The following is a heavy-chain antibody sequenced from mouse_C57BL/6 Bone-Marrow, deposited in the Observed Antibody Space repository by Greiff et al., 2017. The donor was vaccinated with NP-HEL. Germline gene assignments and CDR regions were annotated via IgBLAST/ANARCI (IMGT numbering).Heavy chain of an antibody. Sequence: DVKLQESGGDLVKPGGSLKLSCAASGFTFSSYGMSWVRQTPDKRLEWVATISSGGSYTYYPDSVKGRFTISRDNAKNTLYLQMSSLKSEDTAMYYCARQTDYGSSYGYWGQGTTLTVSS. V-gene: IGHV5-6*02. CDR1: GFTFSSYG. J-gene: IGHJ2*01. D-gene: IGHD1-1*01. CDR2: ISSGGSYT. CDR3: ARQTDYGSSYGY.